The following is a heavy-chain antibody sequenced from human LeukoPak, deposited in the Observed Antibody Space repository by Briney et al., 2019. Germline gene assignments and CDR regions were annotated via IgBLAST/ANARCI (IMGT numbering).Heavy chain of an antibody. CDR3: AETYYGMDV. CDR1: GGSISSSSYY. V-gene: IGHV4-39*07. J-gene: IGHJ6*02. Sequence: SETLSLTCTVSGGSISSSSYYWGWLRQPPGKGLEWIGSIYYSGSTYYNPSLKSRVTISVDTSKNQFSLKLSSVTAADTAVYYCAETYYGMDVWGQGTTVTVSS. CDR2: IYYSGST.